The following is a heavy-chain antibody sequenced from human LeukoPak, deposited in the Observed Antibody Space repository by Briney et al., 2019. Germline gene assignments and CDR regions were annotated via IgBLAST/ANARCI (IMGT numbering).Heavy chain of an antibody. CDR2: IYYSGST. V-gene: IGHV4-31*03. Sequence: PSETLSLTCTVSGGSISSGGYYWSWIRQHPGKGLAWIGYIYYSGSTYYNPSLKSRVTISVDTSKNQFSLKLSSVTAADTAVYYCARDNDSSGYSSLFDYWGQGTLVTVSS. D-gene: IGHD3-22*01. J-gene: IGHJ4*02. CDR1: GGSISSGGYY. CDR3: ARDNDSSGYSSLFDY.